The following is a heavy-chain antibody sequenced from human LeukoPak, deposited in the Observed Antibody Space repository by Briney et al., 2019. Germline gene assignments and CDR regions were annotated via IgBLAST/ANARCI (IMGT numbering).Heavy chain of an antibody. V-gene: IGHV3-74*01. D-gene: IGHD3-3*01. CDR2: IKYDASST. Sequence: GGSLRLSCADSGFTFSSHWMHWVRQAPGKGLVWVSRIKYDASSTSYADSVKGRFTISRDNAKNTLYLQMNSLRAEDTAVYYCAKDFFGDYDFWNHYYFDYWGQGTLVTVSS. J-gene: IGHJ4*02. CDR1: GFTFSSHW. CDR3: AKDFFGDYDFWNHYYFDY.